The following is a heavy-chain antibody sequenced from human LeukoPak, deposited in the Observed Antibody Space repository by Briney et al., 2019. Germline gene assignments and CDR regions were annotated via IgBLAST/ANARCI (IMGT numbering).Heavy chain of an antibody. D-gene: IGHD1-20*01. CDR2: IYYSGST. J-gene: IGHJ4*02. V-gene: IGHV4-59*01. Sequence: SETLSLTRTVSGGSISSYYWSWIRQPPGKGLEWIGYIYYSGSTNYNPSLKSRVTISVDTSKNQFSLKLSSVTAADTAVYYCARESITGIDYWGQGTLVTVSS. CDR3: ARESITGIDY. CDR1: GGSISSYY.